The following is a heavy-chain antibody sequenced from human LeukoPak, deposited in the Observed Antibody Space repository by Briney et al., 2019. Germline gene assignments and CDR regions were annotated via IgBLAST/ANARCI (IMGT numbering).Heavy chain of an antibody. J-gene: IGHJ4*02. Sequence: ASVKVSCKASGYTFTSYGISWVRQAPGQGLEWMGWISAYNGNTNYAQKLQGRVTMTTDISTSTAYMELRSLRSDDTAVYYCARDLRARGYSYGYPYYFDYWGQGTLVTVSS. V-gene: IGHV1-18*01. CDR2: ISAYNGNT. CDR1: GYTFTSYG. D-gene: IGHD5-18*01. CDR3: ARDLRARGYSYGYPYYFDY.